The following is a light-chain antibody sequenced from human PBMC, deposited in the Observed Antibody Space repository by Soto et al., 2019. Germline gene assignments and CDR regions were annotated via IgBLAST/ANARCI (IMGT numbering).Light chain of an antibody. V-gene: IGLV1-40*01. Sequence: QSVLTQPPSVSGAPGQRVTISCTGSSSNIGAGYDVHWYHQLPGTAPKLLIYGNTNRPSGVPDRFSGSKSGTSASLAITGLQAEEEVDYYCQSYDSSLSGVVFGGGTKLTVL. J-gene: IGLJ2*01. CDR3: QSYDSSLSGVV. CDR1: SSNIGAGYD. CDR2: GNT.